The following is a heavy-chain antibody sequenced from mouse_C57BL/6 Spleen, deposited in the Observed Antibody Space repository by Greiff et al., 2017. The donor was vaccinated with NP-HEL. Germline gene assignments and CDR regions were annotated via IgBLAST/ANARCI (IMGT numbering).Heavy chain of an antibody. CDR2: ISDGGSYT. V-gene: IGHV5-4*03. CDR1: GFTFSSYA. J-gene: IGHJ3*01. Sequence: EVKLVESGGGLVKPGGSLKLSCAASGFTFSSYAMSWVRQTPEKRLEWVATISDGGSYTYYPDNVKGRFTISRDNAKNNLYLQMSHLKSEDTAMYYCARLAGDYDDVMFAYWGQGTLVTVSA. CDR3: ARLAGDYDDVMFAY. D-gene: IGHD2-4*01.